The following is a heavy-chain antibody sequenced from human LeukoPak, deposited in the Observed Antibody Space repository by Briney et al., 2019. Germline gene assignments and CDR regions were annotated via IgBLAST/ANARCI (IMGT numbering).Heavy chain of an antibody. CDR2: INSDGRTT. CDR3: AMIKEG. J-gene: IGHJ4*02. CDR1: RFTFSNNW. D-gene: IGHD3-22*01. V-gene: IGHV3-74*01. Sequence: GRSLSLSCAASRFTFSNNWMHWVRHAPRRVRVWVSRINSDGRTTTYADSVKGRFTISRDNDKNTLYLQMNGLRAEDTAVYYWAMIKEGWGQGTLVTVSS.